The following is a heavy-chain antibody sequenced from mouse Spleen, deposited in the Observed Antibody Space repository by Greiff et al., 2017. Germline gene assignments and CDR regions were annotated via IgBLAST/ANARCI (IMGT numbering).Heavy chain of an antibody. D-gene: IGHD2-2*01. J-gene: IGHJ1*01. Sequence: VKLVESGPGLVQPSQSLSITCTVSGFSLTSYGVHWVRQSPGKGLEWLGVIWSGGSTDYNAAFISRLSISKDNSKSQVFFKMNSLQADDTAIYYCARRGYDKSFDVWGAGTTVTVSS. CDR1: GFSLTSYG. CDR2: IWSGGST. V-gene: IGHV2-2*01. CDR3: ARRGYDKSFDV.